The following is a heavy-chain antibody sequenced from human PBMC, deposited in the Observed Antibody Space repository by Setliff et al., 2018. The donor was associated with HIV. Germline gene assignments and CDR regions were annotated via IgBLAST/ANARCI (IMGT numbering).Heavy chain of an antibody. Sequence: PSETLSLTCSVSDDSITNAGYYWSWIRQHPVKGLEWIGYIIYSGNTNYNPSLRSRATMSLDTSKNQFSLKLNSVTAADTGLYYCARGGVGTLRAGTFDIWTAGTMVT. V-gene: IGHV4-31*03. CDR1: DDSITNAGYY. CDR2: IIYSGNT. J-gene: IGHJ3*02. CDR3: ARGGVGTLRAGTFDI. D-gene: IGHD1-26*01.